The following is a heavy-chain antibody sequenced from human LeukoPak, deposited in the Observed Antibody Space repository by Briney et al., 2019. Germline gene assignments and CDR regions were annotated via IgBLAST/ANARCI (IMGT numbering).Heavy chain of an antibody. CDR2: ISQTGSIE. J-gene: IGHJ6*03. CDR3: ARGIHGSSWLGSSGYYMDV. D-gene: IGHD6-13*01. Sequence: GRSLRLSCAASGFTFPTYVIHWVRQAPGKGLEWVAVISQTGSIETYADSVRGRFSISRDNSDSTVYLQMNSLKTEDTAVYYCARGIHGSSWLGSSGYYMDVWGKGTTVTVSS. V-gene: IGHV3-30*03. CDR1: GFTFPTYV.